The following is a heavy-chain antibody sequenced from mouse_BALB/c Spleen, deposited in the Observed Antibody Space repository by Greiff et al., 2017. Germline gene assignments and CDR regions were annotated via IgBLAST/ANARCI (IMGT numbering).Heavy chain of an antibody. CDR1: GFTFTDYY. CDR2: IRNKANGYTT. J-gene: IGHJ3*01. V-gene: IGHV7-3*02. D-gene: IGHD6-5*01. Sequence: EVQLVESGGGLVQPGGSLRLSCATSGFTFTDYYMSWVRQPPGKALEWLGFIRNKANGYTTEYSASVKGRFTISRDNSQSILYLQMNTLRAEDSATYYCARDSYAPFAYWGQGTLVTVSA. CDR3: ARDSYAPFAY.